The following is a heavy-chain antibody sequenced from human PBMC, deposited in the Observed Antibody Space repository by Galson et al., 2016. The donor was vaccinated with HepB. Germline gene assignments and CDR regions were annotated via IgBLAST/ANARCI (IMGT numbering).Heavy chain of an antibody. D-gene: IGHD2-15*01. J-gene: IGHJ4*02. Sequence: SLRLSCAASGFTFSSYWMSWVRQAPGKGLEWVANINQDGSEKYYVDSVKGRFTISRDNAKNSLYLQMNSLRAEDSALYFCARGACSSSSCYYFDYWGQGALVTVSS. CDR2: INQDGSEK. V-gene: IGHV3-7*01. CDR1: GFTFSSYW. CDR3: ARGACSSSSCYYFDY.